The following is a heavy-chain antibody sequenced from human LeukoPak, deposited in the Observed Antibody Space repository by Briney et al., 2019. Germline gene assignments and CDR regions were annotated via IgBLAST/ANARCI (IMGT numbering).Heavy chain of an antibody. Sequence: PSETLSLTCAVSGGSISSYYWSWIRQPPGKGLEWIGYIYYSGSTKYNPSLKSRVTISVDTSKNRFSLKLSSVTAADTAVYYCARETTALSGAAFDIWGQGTMVTVSS. V-gene: IGHV4-59*01. CDR2: IYYSGST. D-gene: IGHD4-17*01. CDR3: ARETTALSGAAFDI. J-gene: IGHJ3*02. CDR1: GGSISSYY.